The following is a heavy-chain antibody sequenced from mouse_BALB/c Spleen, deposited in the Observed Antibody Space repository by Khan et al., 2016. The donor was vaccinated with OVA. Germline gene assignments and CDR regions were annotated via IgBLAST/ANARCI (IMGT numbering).Heavy chain of an antibody. CDR2: ISSGGDYT. CDR3: ARHEATMILFAY. V-gene: IGHV5-6*01. CDR1: EFTFSNYG. Sequence: EVELVESGGDLVKPGGSLKLSCAASEFTFSNYGMSWVRQTPDKRLEWVATISSGGDYTYYPDSVKGRFTIHRDNAKNTLYLQMSSLKAADTAIYYCARHEATMILFAYWGQGTLVTVSA. J-gene: IGHJ3*01. D-gene: IGHD2-4*01.